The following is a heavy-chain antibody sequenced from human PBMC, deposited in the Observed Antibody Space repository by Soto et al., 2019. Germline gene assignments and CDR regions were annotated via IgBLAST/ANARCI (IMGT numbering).Heavy chain of an antibody. V-gene: IGHV1-8*02. CDR3: ARERTVAGNDY. CDR1: GYTFTSYG. D-gene: IGHD6-19*01. J-gene: IGHJ4*02. Sequence: GASVKVSCKASGYTFTSYGISWVRQAPGQGLEWMGWISAYSGNTGYAQKFQGRVTMTRNTSISTAYMELSSLRSEDTAVYYCARERTVAGNDYWGQGTLVTVSS. CDR2: ISAYSGNT.